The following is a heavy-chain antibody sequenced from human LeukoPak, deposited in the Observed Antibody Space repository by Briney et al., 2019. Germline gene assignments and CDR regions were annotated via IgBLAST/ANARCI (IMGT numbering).Heavy chain of an antibody. J-gene: IGHJ4*02. Sequence: SETLSLTCTVSGGSISSGGYYWSWIRQHPGKVLEWIGYIYYSGSTYYNPSLKSRVTISVDTSKNQFSLKLSSVTAADTAVYYRASSGLISLSFDYWGQGTLVTVSS. CDR3: ASSGLISLSFDY. V-gene: IGHV4-31*03. CDR1: GGSISSGGYY. D-gene: IGHD1-26*01. CDR2: IYYSGST.